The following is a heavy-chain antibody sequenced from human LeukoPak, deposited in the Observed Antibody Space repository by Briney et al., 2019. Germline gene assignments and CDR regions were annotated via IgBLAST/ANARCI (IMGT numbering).Heavy chain of an antibody. CDR1: GIIFNNVW. CDR2: INSDGSST. J-gene: IGHJ4*02. Sequence: PGGSLRLSCAASGIIFNNVWMNWVRQAPGKGPVWVSRINSDGSSTSYADSVKGRFTISRDNAKNTLYLQMNSLRAEDTAVYYCVPEEKYSSGWYYFDYWGQGTLVTVSS. V-gene: IGHV3-74*01. CDR3: VPEEKYSSGWYYFDY. D-gene: IGHD6-19*01.